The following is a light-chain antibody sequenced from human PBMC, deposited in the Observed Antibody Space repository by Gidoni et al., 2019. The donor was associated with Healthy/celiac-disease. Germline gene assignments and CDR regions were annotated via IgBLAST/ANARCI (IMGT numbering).Light chain of an antibody. Sequence: IQMTQAPSSLSASVGDRVTITCRASQSISSYLNWYQQKPGKAPKLLIYAASSLQSGVPSRFSGSGSGTDFTLTISSLQPEDFATYYCQQSYSTPPRYTFGHGTKLEIK. CDR2: AAS. CDR1: QSISSY. V-gene: IGKV1-39*01. CDR3: QQSYSTPPRYT. J-gene: IGKJ2*01.